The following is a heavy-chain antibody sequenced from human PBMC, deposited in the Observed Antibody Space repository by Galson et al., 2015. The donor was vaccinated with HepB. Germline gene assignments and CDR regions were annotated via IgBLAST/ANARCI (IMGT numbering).Heavy chain of an antibody. D-gene: IGHD1-1*01. CDR1: GDSVSSNSAA. V-gene: IGHV6-1*01. CDR3: VRDATGSMPFDY. J-gene: IGHJ4*02. CDR2: TYYRSKWYT. Sequence: CAISGDSVSSNSAAWNWIRQSPGRGLEWLGRTYYRSKWYTTYAVSVKSRITISPDTSKNQFSLQLNSVTPEDTAIYYCVRDATGSMPFDYWGQGTLVTVSS.